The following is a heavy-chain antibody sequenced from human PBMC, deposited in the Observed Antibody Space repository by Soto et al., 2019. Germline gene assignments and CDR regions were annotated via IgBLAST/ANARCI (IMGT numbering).Heavy chain of an antibody. CDR1: GFTFGSHG. V-gene: IGHV3-30*18. CDR3: AKDHEEVVLSYYGMDA. J-gene: IGHJ6*02. CDR2: ISKDGNNE. D-gene: IGHD2-15*01. Sequence: GGSLRLSCAASGFTFGSHGMQWVRQAPGKGLEWVEAISKDGNNEYYADSVKGRFTISRDNSKNTLFLQMSSLRAEDKAMYYSAKDHEEVVLSYYGMDAWGQGTTVTAP.